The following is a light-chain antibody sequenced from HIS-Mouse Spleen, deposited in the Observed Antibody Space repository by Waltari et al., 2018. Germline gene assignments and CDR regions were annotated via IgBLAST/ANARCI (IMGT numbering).Light chain of an antibody. CDR3: QQRSNWPPTWT. V-gene: IGKV3-11*01. CDR2: DAS. Sequence: EIVLTQSPATLSLSQGDRATLSCRASQSVSSYLAWYQQKPGQAPRLLIYDASNRATGIPARFSGSGSGTDFTLTISSLEPEDFAVYYCQQRSNWPPTWTFGQGTKVEIK. CDR1: QSVSSY. J-gene: IGKJ1*01.